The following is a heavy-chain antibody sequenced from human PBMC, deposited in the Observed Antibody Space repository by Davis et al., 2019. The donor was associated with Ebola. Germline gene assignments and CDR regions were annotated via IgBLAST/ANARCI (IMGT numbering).Heavy chain of an antibody. CDR1: GYTFTSYD. CDR2: MNPNSGGT. Sequence: ASVKVSCKASGYTFTSYDINWVRQATGQGLEWMGWMNPNSGGTNYAQKFQGRVTMTRDTSISTAYMELSRLRSDDTAVYYCARGWQSGYFDYWGQGTLVTVSS. J-gene: IGHJ4*02. D-gene: IGHD2-15*01. CDR3: ARGWQSGYFDY. V-gene: IGHV1-2*02.